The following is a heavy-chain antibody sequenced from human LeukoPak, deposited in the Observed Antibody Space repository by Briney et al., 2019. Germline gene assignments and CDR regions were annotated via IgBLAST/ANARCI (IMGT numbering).Heavy chain of an antibody. V-gene: IGHV3-66*01. D-gene: IGHD1-26*01. CDR2: IYSSGST. Sequence: GGSLRLSCAASGFTISSNYMSWVRQAPGKGLEWVSLIYSSGSTYYADSVKGRFTISRDNSKNTLYLQMNSLRAEDTAVYYCAKLPESGSYFRFDYWGQGTLVTVSS. CDR1: GFTISSNY. J-gene: IGHJ4*02. CDR3: AKLPESGSYFRFDY.